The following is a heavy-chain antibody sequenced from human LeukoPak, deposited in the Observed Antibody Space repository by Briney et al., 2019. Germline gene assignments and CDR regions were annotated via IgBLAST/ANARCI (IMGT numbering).Heavy chain of an antibody. D-gene: IGHD4-23*01. Sequence: ASVKVSCTASGYTFNSYGISWVRQAPGQGLEWMGWISAYNGNTNYAQKLQGRVTMTTDTSTSTAHMELRSLRSDDTAVYYCARDPDYGGNPPDPADNWFDPWGQGTLVTVSS. CDR1: GYTFNSYG. V-gene: IGHV1-18*01. CDR3: ARDPDYGGNPPDPADNWFDP. CDR2: ISAYNGNT. J-gene: IGHJ5*02.